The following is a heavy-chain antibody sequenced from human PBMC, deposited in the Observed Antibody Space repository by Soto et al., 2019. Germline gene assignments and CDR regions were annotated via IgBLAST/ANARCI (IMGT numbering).Heavy chain of an antibody. CDR2: VSTYNGDT. D-gene: IGHD2-2*01. Sequence: QVHLVQSGAEVKKPGASVKVSCTASAYTFTNYGINWVRQAPGQGLEWMGWVSTYNGDTKYAQKLQGRVTMTTDTSTSTANMELRSLISDDTAVYYCARGYCNSPSCSGRDWFDPWGQGTLVTVSP. V-gene: IGHV1-18*01. CDR3: ARGYCNSPSCSGRDWFDP. CDR1: AYTFTNYG. J-gene: IGHJ5*02.